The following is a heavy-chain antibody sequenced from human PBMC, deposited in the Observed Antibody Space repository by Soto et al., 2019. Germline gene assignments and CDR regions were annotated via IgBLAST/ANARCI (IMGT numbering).Heavy chain of an antibody. Sequence: GGSLRLSCAASGFTYSTYTMHWVRQAPGKGLEWVAVISYDGNNKFYADSVKGRFTISRDSTKQTLYLQMNSLRPDDTAMYYCAGYCSSTSCYASEVLDYWGQGTLVTVSS. CDR2: ISYDGNNK. J-gene: IGHJ4*02. V-gene: IGHV3-30-3*01. D-gene: IGHD2-2*01. CDR3: AGYCSSTSCYASEVLDY. CDR1: GFTYSTYT.